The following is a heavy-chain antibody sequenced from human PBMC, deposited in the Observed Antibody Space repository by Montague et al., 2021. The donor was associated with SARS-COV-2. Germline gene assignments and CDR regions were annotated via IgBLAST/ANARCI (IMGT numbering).Heavy chain of an antibody. CDR1: GGSISSSSYY. V-gene: IGHV4-39*01. D-gene: IGHD2-2*01. Sequence: SETLSLTCTVSGGSISSSSYYWGWIRQPPGKGLEWIGSIYYSGSTYCSPSLKSRVTISVDTSKNQFSLKLSSVTAADTAVYYCARRPLGYCSSTSCYVGWGQGTLVTVPS. J-gene: IGHJ4*02. CDR2: IYYSGST. CDR3: ARRPLGYCSSTSCYVG.